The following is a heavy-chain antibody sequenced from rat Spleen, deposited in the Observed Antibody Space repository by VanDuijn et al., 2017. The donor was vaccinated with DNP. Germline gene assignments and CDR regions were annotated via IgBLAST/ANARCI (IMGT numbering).Heavy chain of an antibody. J-gene: IGHJ3*01. CDR1: GFSFSDYY. CDR2: ISPDGGNT. V-gene: IGHV5-20*01. CDR3: TTDAAY. Sequence: EVQLVESGGGLVQPGRSLKLSCAASGFSFSDYYMAWVRQAPTKGLEWVAAISPDGGNTYFRDSVKGRFTISRDNARGTLYLQIDSLRSEETATYYCTTDAAYWGQGTLVTVSS.